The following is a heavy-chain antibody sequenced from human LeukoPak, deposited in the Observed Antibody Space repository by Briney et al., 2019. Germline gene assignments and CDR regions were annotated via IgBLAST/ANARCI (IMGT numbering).Heavy chain of an antibody. CDR2: IYHSGST. J-gene: IGHJ4*02. Sequence: SETLSLTCAVSLGSISTNNWWSWVRQTPGKGLEWIGEIYHSGSTNYNPSLKSRITMSVDNSKNQFSLKLSSVTAADTAVYYCARHGGTRVTLVEVYYFDYWGQGTQVTVSS. CDR1: LGSISTNNW. V-gene: IGHV4-4*02. CDR3: ARHGGTRVTLVEVYYFDY. D-gene: IGHD4-11*01.